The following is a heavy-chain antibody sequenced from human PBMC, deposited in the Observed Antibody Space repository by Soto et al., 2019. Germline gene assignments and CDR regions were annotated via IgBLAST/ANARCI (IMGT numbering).Heavy chain of an antibody. D-gene: IGHD2-2*01. Sequence: PGGSLRLSCAASGFTFGSYDMHWVGQGTGKGLEWVSAIGTAGDTYYPGSVKGRFTISRENAKNSLYLQMNSLRAEDTAVYYCARERYVGYCSSTSCQSGYYYYGMDVWGQGTTVTVSS. V-gene: IGHV3-13*01. CDR1: GFTFGSYD. J-gene: IGHJ6*02. CDR2: IGTAGDT. CDR3: ARERYVGYCSSTSCQSGYYYYGMDV.